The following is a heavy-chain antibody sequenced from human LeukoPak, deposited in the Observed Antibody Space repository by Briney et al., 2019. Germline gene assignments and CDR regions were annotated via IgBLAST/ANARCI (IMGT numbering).Heavy chain of an antibody. J-gene: IGHJ4*02. CDR1: GYSFISYW. CDR2: IYPGDSDT. CDR3: ARLTPHLEWFYYFDY. D-gene: IGHD3-3*01. Sequence: GGSLKISCKGSGYSFISYWIGWVRQMPGKGLEGMGIIYPGDSDTRYSPSFQGQVTISADKSISTAYLQWSSLKASDTAMYYCARLTPHLEWFYYFDYWGQGTLVTVSS. V-gene: IGHV5-51*01.